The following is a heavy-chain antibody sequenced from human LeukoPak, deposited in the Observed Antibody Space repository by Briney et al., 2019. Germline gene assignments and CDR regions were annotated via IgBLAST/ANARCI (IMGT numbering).Heavy chain of an antibody. J-gene: IGHJ4*02. CDR3: AKDKRSSGYRGYFDY. D-gene: IGHD3-22*01. V-gene: IGHV3-9*02. CDR2: ISWNSGSI. CDR1: GFTSDVYA. Sequence: GGCLRLSCAASGFTSDVYAMHWVRQAPGKGLEWGSGISWNSGSIGYADSVKGRFTISRDNAKNTLYLQMNSLRAEDMALYHCAKDKRSSGYRGYFDYWGQGTLVTVSS.